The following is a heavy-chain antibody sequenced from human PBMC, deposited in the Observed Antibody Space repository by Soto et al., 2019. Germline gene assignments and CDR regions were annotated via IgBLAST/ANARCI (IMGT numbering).Heavy chain of an antibody. D-gene: IGHD2-21*01. Sequence: PGGSLRVCCSISGFTSGNYAMNWVRQAPGKRLVWLSVISGSGLIAYYADSVKGRFTVSSAKPKSTVILQRTNLTLEDTAIYYCAQAERFWVPFRWGRGPLVTVSS. J-gene: IGHJ4*02. CDR1: GFTSGNYA. CDR3: AQAERFWVPFR. V-gene: IGHV3-23*01. CDR2: ISGSGLIA.